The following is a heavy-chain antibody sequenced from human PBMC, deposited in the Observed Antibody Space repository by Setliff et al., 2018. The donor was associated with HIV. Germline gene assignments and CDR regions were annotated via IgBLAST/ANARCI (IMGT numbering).Heavy chain of an antibody. J-gene: IGHJ2*01. Sequence: ASVKVSCKASGYTFTSYYMHWVRQAPGQGLEWMGIINPSGGSTSYAQKFQGRVTLTADKFTTTAYMELSRLTSDDTAVYYCARGHSSSTNWFFDLWGRGTLVTVSS. D-gene: IGHD6-6*01. CDR2: INPSGGST. CDR3: ARGHSSSTNWFFDL. V-gene: IGHV1-46*01. CDR1: GYTFTSYY.